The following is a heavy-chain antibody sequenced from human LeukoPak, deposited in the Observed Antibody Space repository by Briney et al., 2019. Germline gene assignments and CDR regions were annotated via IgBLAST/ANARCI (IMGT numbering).Heavy chain of an antibody. V-gene: IGHV3-33*01. CDR3: ARAGIGYCSSTSCYAWDY. D-gene: IGHD2-2*01. J-gene: IGHJ4*02. CDR2: IFSDGNNK. CDR1: GFTFSNYG. Sequence: PGGSLRLSCAASGFTFSNYGMHWVRQAPGKGLEWVTFIFSDGNNKYYAESVRGRFTISRDNAKNSLYLQMNSLRAEDTAVYYCARAGIGYCSSTSCYAWDYWGQGTLVTVSS.